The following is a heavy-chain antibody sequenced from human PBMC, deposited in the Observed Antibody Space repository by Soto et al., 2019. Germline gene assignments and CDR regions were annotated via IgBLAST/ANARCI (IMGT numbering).Heavy chain of an antibody. D-gene: IGHD3-3*01. CDR3: TTLKRFLEWLLYFDY. V-gene: IGHV3-15*01. CDR2: IKSKTDGGTT. CDR1: GFTFSNAW. Sequence: EVQLVESGGGLVKPGGSLRLSCAASGFTFSNAWMSWVRQAPGKGLEWVGHIKSKTDGGTTDYAAPVKGRFTISRDDSKTTLYMQMNSLKSEDTAVYYCTTLKRFLEWLLYFDYWGQGTLLTVSS. J-gene: IGHJ4*02.